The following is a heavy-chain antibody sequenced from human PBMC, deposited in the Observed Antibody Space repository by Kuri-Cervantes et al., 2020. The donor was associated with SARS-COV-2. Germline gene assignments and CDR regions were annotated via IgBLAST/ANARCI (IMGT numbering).Heavy chain of an antibody. Sequence: ESLKISCTVSGVSISSYYWSWIRQPPGKGLEWIGYIYYSGRTNYNPSLNSRVTISVDTSKNQFSLKLSSVTAADTAVYYCARRSPYDFWSGPTYNDAFDIWGQGTMVTVSS. V-gene: IGHV4-59*12. CDR2: IYYSGRT. CDR1: GVSISSYY. CDR3: ARRSPYDFWSGPTYNDAFDI. D-gene: IGHD3-3*01. J-gene: IGHJ3*02.